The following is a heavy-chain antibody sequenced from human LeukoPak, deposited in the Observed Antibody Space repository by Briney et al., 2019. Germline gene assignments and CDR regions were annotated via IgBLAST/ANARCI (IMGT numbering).Heavy chain of an antibody. CDR3: AGGSYYGWFDP. D-gene: IGHD1-26*01. CDR1: GGSFRGYY. Sequence: SETLSLTCAVYGGSFRGYYWSWIRQPPGKGLEWIGEINHSGSTNYNPSLKSRVTISVDTSKNQFSLKLSSVTAADTAVYYCAGGSYYGWFDPWGQGTLVTVSS. CDR2: INHSGST. V-gene: IGHV4-34*01. J-gene: IGHJ5*02.